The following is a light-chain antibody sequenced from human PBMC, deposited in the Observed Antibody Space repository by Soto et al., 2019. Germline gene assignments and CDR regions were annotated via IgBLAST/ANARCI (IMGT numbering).Light chain of an antibody. CDR1: SSDLGAYNS. CDR2: EVT. CDR3: NSFTTSSTWV. J-gene: IGLJ3*02. V-gene: IGLV2-14*01. Sequence: QSALTQPASVSGSPGQSITISCTGTSSDLGAYNSVSWYQQHPGKAPKLIIFEVTNRPSGVSHRVSGSKSGSTASLTISGLQPEDEADYYCNSFTTSSTWVFGGGTKLTVL.